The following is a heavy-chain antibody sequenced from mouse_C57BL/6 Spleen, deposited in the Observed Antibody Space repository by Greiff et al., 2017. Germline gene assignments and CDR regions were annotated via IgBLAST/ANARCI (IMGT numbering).Heavy chain of an antibody. D-gene: IGHD2-2*01. CDR3: ARAVIYYGYDGFAY. V-gene: IGHV5-9*01. Sequence: DVKLVESGGGLVKPGGSLKLSCAASGFTFSSYTMSWVRQTPEKRLEWVATISGGGGNTYYPDSVKGRITIAEDNAKNTLYLQMSRLRSEDTALYYCARAVIYYGYDGFAYWGQGPLVTVSA. J-gene: IGHJ3*01. CDR1: GFTFSSYT. CDR2: ISGGGGNT.